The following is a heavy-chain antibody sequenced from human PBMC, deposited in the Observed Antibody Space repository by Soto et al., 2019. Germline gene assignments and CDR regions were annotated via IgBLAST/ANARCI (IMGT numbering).Heavy chain of an antibody. J-gene: IGHJ3*02. CDR1: GGTFSSYA. Sequence: SVKVSCKASGGTFSSYAISWVRQAPGQGLEWMGGIIPIFGTANYAQKFQGRVTITADESTSTAYMELSSLRSEDTAVYYCARGLWAYGGTIDAFDICGQGPTVTVSS. CDR3: ARGLWAYGGTIDAFDI. D-gene: IGHD4-17*01. V-gene: IGHV1-69*13. CDR2: IIPIFGTA.